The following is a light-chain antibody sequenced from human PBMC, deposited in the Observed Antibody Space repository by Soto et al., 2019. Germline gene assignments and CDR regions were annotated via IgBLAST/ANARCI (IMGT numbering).Light chain of an antibody. CDR1: QSVAANY. J-gene: IGKJ3*01. CDR2: GAS. V-gene: IGKV3-20*01. CDR3: HQYGTAPLT. Sequence: EAVLTQSPGTLSLSPGERATLSCRASQSVAANYLAWYQQKRGQAPRLLIYGASSRASGIPDRFSGRGSGTDFTLTLSRLEREDFSVYYCHQYGTAPLTVGPGTKVDI.